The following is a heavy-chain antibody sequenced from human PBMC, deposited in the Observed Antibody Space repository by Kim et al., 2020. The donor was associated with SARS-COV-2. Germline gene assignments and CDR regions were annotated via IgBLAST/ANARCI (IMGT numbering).Heavy chain of an antibody. D-gene: IGHD3-10*01. Sequence: SETLSLTCTVSGGSISSSSYYWGWIRQPPGKGLEWIGSIYYSGSTYYNPSLKSRVTISVDTSKNQFSLKLSSVTAADTAVYYCARRRKLPRITMVRGSIMAGGCFDYWGQGTLVTVSS. CDR1: GGSISSSSYY. CDR2: IYYSGST. V-gene: IGHV4-39*01. J-gene: IGHJ4*02. CDR3: ARRRKLPRITMVRGSIMAGGCFDY.